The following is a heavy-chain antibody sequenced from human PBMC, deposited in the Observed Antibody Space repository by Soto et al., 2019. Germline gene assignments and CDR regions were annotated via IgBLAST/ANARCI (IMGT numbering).Heavy chain of an antibody. D-gene: IGHD3-22*01. CDR1: GGSFSGYY. J-gene: IGHJ4*02. CDR3: ARDYYDSSGRPTIDY. V-gene: IGHV4-34*01. CDR2: INHSGST. Sequence: QVQLQQWGAGLLKPSETLSLTCAVYGGSFSGYYWSWIRQPPGKGLEWIGEINHSGSTNYNPSLNSRVTISVDTSKNQFSLKLGSVTAADTAVYYCARDYYDSSGRPTIDYWGQGTLVTVSS.